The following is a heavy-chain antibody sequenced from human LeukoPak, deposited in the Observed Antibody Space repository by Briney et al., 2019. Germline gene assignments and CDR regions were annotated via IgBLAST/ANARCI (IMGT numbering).Heavy chain of an antibody. V-gene: IGHV4-59*08. CDR2: IYYSGST. D-gene: IGHD2-2*01. Sequence: KPSETLSLTCAVYGGSFSDYYWSWIRQPPGKGLEWIGYIYYSGSTNYNPSLKSRVTISVDTSKNQFSLKLSFVTAADTAVYYCARLNPYQLLLDYWGQGTLVTVSS. CDR3: ARLNPYQLLLDY. CDR1: GGSFSDYY. J-gene: IGHJ4*02.